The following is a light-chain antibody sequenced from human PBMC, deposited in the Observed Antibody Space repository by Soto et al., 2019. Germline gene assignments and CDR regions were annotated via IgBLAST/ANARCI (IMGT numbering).Light chain of an antibody. CDR1: QSFSSN. CDR3: QQYNSWPLT. CDR2: DIS. V-gene: IGKV3D-15*01. J-gene: IGKJ4*01. Sequence: EIVMTQSPATLSVSPGERATLSCRASQSFSSNLAWYQQKPGQAPRVLIYDISTRVTGIPTRFSGSGSGTEFTLTISSLQSEDFAVYYCQQYNSWPLTFGGGTKVDI.